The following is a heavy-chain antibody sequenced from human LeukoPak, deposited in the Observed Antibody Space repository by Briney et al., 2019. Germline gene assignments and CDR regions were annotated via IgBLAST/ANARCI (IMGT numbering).Heavy chain of an antibody. J-gene: IGHJ6*03. V-gene: IGHV3-53*01. CDR1: GFTVSRNY. CDR2: IYSGGRT. Sequence: GGSLRLSCAASGFTVSRNYMNWVRQAPGKGLEWVSIIYSGGRTYYADSVKGRFTISRDNSKNILYLQMNSLRAEDTAVYYCARGTSGTTAYYYYMDVWGKGTTVTISS. D-gene: IGHD1-1*01. CDR3: ARGTSGTTAYYYYMDV.